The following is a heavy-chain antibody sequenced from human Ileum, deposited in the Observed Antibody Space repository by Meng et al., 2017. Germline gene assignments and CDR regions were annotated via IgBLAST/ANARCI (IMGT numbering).Heavy chain of an antibody. CDR3: ARDHWGSLDY. CDR1: GGSVSTSDYQ. D-gene: IGHD7-27*01. V-gene: IGHV4-61*08. J-gene: IGHJ4*02. Sequence: QGQLQGSGPGLVRPYGPLSLICTVSGGSVSTSDYQWGWIRQPPGKGLEWIGYAGTNYNPSLKSRVTISVDTSKRQFSLKLTSVTAADTAVYYCARDHWGSLDYWGQGILVTVSS. CDR2: AGT.